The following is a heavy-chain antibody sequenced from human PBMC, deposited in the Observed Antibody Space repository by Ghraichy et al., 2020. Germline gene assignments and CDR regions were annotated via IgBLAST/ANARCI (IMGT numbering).Heavy chain of an antibody. J-gene: IGHJ4*02. D-gene: IGHD2-2*03. CDR3: ARGALGSVVVPAAIRPLRY. V-gene: IGHV4-34*01. CDR1: GGSFSGYY. CDR2: INHSGST. Sequence: SETLSLTCAVYGGSFSGYYWSWIRQPPGKGLEWIGEINHSGSTNYNPSLKSRVTISVDTSKNQFSLKLSSVTAADTAVYYCARGALGSVVVPAAIRPLRYWGQGTLVTVSS.